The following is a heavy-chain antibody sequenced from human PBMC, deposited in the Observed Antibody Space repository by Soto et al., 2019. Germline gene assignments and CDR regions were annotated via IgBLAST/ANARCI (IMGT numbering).Heavy chain of an antibody. V-gene: IGHV1-2*04. CDR1: GYTFTGYY. CDR2: INPNSGGT. CDR3: ARGTVGSIAAAGTVVGAFDI. J-gene: IGHJ3*02. D-gene: IGHD6-13*01. Sequence: GASVKVSCKASGYTFTGYYMHWVRQAPGQGLELMGWINPNSGGTNYAQKFQGWVTMTRDTSISTACMELSRLRSDDTAVYYCARGTVGSIAAAGTVVGAFDIWGQGTMVTVSS.